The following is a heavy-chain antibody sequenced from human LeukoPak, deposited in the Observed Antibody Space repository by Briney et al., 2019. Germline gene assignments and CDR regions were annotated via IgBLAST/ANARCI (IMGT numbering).Heavy chain of an antibody. CDR3: NTAYLLLWFGERENGYGMDV. D-gene: IGHD3-10*01. CDR1: GFTFSNAW. J-gene: IGHJ6*02. Sequence: PGRSLRLSCAASGFTFSNAWMSWVRQAPGKGLEWVGRIKSKTDGGTTDYAAPVKGRFTISRDDSKNTLYLQMNSLKTEDTAVYYCNTAYLLLWFGERENGYGMDVWGQGTTVTVSS. CDR2: IKSKTDGGTT. V-gene: IGHV3-15*01.